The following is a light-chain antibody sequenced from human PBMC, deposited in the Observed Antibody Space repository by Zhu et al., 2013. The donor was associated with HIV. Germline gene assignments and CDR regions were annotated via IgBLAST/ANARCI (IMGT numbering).Light chain of an antibody. CDR1: QSISSW. J-gene: IGKJ1*01. V-gene: IGKV1-5*01. CDR3: QQYNSWWT. Sequence: IQLTQSPSTLSASVGDRVTITCRASQSISSWLAWYQQKPGKAPKLLIYDASSLESGVPSRFSGSGSGTEFTLTISSLQPDDFATYYCQQYNSWWTFGQGTKVEMK. CDR2: DAS.